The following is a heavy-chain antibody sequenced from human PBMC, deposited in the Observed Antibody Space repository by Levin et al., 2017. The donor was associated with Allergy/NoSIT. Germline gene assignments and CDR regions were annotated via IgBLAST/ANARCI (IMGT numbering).Heavy chain of an antibody. CDR3: AKEPRGGGSLY. CDR1: GFTFSSYG. CDR2: ISYDGSDK. D-gene: IGHD1-26*01. V-gene: IGHV3-30*18. Sequence: LSLTCAASGFTFSSYGMHWVRQAPGKGLEWVAVISYDGSDKYYADSVKGRFTISRDKSKNTLFLQMNSLRAEDTAVYYCAKEPRGGGSLYWGQGTLVTVSS. J-gene: IGHJ4*02.